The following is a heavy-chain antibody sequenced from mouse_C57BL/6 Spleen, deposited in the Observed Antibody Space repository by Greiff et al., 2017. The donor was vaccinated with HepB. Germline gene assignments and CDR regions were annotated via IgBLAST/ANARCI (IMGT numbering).Heavy chain of an antibody. CDR2: IWSGGST. J-gene: IGHJ4*01. CDR3: ARNRGNYYGNAMDY. Sequence: VQLQESGPGLVQPSQSLSITCTVSGFSLTSYGVHWVRQSPGKGLEWLGVIWSGGSTDYNAAFISRLSISKDNSKSQVFFKMNSLQADDTAIYYCARNRGNYYGNAMDYWGQGTSVTVSS. CDR1: GFSLTSYG. V-gene: IGHV2-2*01. D-gene: IGHD2-1*01.